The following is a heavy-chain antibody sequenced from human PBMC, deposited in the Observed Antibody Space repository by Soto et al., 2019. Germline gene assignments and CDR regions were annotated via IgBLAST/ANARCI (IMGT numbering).Heavy chain of an antibody. D-gene: IGHD3-10*01. Sequence: QVQLQQWGAGLLKPSETLSLTCAVYGGSFSGYYWSWIRQPPGKGLEWIGGINPSGSTNYNPSLKSRVTISVDTSKNQFSLKLSSVTAADTAVYYCARDAPFTMVRGDHYYYGMDVWGQGTTVTVSS. CDR1: GGSFSGYY. CDR3: ARDAPFTMVRGDHYYYGMDV. CDR2: INPSGST. V-gene: IGHV4-34*01. J-gene: IGHJ6*02.